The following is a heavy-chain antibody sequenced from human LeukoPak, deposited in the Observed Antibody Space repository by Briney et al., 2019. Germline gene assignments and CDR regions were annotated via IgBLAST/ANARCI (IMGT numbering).Heavy chain of an antibody. Sequence: PGGSLRPSCAASGFTFSSYAMSWVRPAPGQGLEWVSAISGSGGSTYYADSVKGRFTISRDNSKNTLYLQMNSLRAEDTAVYYCAKSGELLWFGELDYYYMDVWGKGTTVTVSS. CDR1: GFTFSSYA. CDR3: AKSGELLWFGELDYYYMDV. D-gene: IGHD3-10*01. V-gene: IGHV3-23*01. J-gene: IGHJ6*03. CDR2: ISGSGGST.